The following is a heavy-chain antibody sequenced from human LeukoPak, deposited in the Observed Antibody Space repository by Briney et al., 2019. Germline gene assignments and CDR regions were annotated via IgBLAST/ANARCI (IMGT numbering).Heavy chain of an antibody. Sequence: GGSLRLSCAASGFTFSDYYMSWSRQAPGKGLEWLSYISPSTTHTSYADAVKGRVTISRDNSKNTLYLQMNSLRAEDTAVYYCAKLKQWQPQRYFFEYWGQGALVTVAS. CDR2: ISPSTTHT. CDR1: GFTFSDYY. D-gene: IGHD6-19*01. J-gene: IGHJ4*02. CDR3: AKLKQWQPQRYFFEY. V-gene: IGHV3-11*03.